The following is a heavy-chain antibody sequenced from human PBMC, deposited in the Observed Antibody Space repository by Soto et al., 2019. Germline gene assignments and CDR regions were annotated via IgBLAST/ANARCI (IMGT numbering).Heavy chain of an antibody. J-gene: IGHJ4*02. Sequence: EVQLLESGGGLVQPGGSLRLSCAASGFTFSSYAMSWVRQAPGKGLEWVSAISGSGGSTYYADSVKGRFTISRDNSKNALYLQMNSLRAEDTAVYYCANYGGDPLGGWGYFDYWGQGTLVTVSS. V-gene: IGHV3-23*01. D-gene: IGHD4-17*01. CDR2: ISGSGGST. CDR3: ANYGGDPLGGWGYFDY. CDR1: GFTFSSYA.